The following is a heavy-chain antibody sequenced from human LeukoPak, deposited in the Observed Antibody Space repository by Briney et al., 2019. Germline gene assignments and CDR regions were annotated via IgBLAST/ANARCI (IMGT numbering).Heavy chain of an antibody. CDR1: GFSLSTSGVG. J-gene: IGHJ4*02. CDR2: IYWNDDK. V-gene: IGHV2-5*01. CDR3: AHISMIVVERYYFDY. D-gene: IGHD3-22*01. Sequence: SGPTLVKPTQTLTLTCTFSGFSLSTSGVGVGWIRQPPGKTLEWLALIYWNDDKRYSPSLKSRLTITKDTSKNQVILTMTNMDPVDTVTYYCAHISMIVVERYYFDYWGQGTLVTVSS.